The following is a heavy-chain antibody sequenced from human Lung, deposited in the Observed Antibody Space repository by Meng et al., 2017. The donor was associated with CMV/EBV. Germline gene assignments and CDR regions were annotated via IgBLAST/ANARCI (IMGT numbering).Heavy chain of an antibody. V-gene: IGHV1-2*02. D-gene: IGHD3-10*01. Sequence: ASLXISCKASGYTFTGYYINWVRHAAGQGREWMGCITPNSGGTNYAQKFQGRVTMIRDTSISTAYMELRRLRSDDTAVYYCARGPFYYYGMDVWGQGTTGTVSS. CDR1: GYTFTGYY. CDR2: ITPNSGGT. CDR3: ARGPFYYYGMDV. J-gene: IGHJ6*02.